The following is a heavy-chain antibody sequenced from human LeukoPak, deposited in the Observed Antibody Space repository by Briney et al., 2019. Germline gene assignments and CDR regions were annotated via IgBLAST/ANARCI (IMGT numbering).Heavy chain of an antibody. CDR3: ARDPEAFSSGLDY. CDR1: GFTFSSYA. CDR2: INDNGAGT. V-gene: IGHV3-23*01. J-gene: IGHJ4*02. D-gene: IGHD3-22*01. Sequence: GGSLRLSCAASGFTFSSYAMSWVRQAPGKGLKWVSTINDNGAGTYYADSVKGRFTISRDNSYNTVSLQMNSLRAEDTAVYYCARDPEAFSSGLDYWGQGTLVTVSS.